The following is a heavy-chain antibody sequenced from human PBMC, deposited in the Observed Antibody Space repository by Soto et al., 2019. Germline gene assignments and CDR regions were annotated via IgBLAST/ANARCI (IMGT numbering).Heavy chain of an antibody. Sequence: QVQLVESGGGLVKPGGSLRLSCEASGFTLSDYYMSWIRQAPGKGLEWVSYISSSGSTIYYADYVKGRFTISRDNAKNSLYLQMNNLRAEDTAVYYCAGGSTQNIYYMDVWGKGTTVTVSS. V-gene: IGHV3-11*01. CDR1: GFTLSDYY. CDR2: ISSSGSTI. J-gene: IGHJ6*03. D-gene: IGHD2-2*01. CDR3: AGGSTQNIYYMDV.